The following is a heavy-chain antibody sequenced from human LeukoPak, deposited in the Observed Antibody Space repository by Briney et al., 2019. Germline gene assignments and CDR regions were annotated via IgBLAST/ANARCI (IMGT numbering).Heavy chain of an antibody. CDR1: GFTFSDHY. D-gene: IGHD2-21*02. V-gene: IGHV3-72*01. CDR3: ARARYCGGDCSHDAFDI. CDR2: TRNKANSYTT. Sequence: GGSLRLSCAASGFTFSDHYMDWVRQAPGKRLEWVGRTRNKANSYTTEYAASVKGRFTISRDDSKNSLYLQMNSLKTEDTAVYYCARARYCGGDCSHDAFDIWGQGTMVTVSS. J-gene: IGHJ3*02.